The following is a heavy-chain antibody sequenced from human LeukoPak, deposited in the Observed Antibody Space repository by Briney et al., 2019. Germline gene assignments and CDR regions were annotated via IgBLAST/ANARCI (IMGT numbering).Heavy chain of an antibody. CDR3: ARESYGSGTFDY. V-gene: IGHV3-21*01. D-gene: IGHD3-10*01. J-gene: IGHJ4*02. CDR1: GFTFSSYS. CDR2: ISSSSSYI. Sequence: GGSLRLSCAASGFTFSSYSMNWVRQAPGKGLEWVSSISSSSSYIYYADSVKGRFTISRDNAKNSLYLQMNSLRAEDTALYYCARESYGSGTFDYWGQGTLVSVSS.